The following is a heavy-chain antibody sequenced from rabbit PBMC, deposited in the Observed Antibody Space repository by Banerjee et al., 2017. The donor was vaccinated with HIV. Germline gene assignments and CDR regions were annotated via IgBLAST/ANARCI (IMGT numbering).Heavy chain of an antibody. J-gene: IGHJ4*01. CDR1: GFSFSSTYW. CDR2: IYTGSSYSP. V-gene: IGHV1S45*01. D-gene: IGHD1-1*01. CDR3: ARGGYTSSGYYNL. Sequence: QEQLEESGGDLVKPEGSLTLTCTASGFSFSSTYWICWVRQAPGKGLEWIACIYTGSSYSPYDASWAKGRATISKTSSTTVTLQMTSLTAADTATYFCARGGYTSSGYYNLWGPGTLVTV.